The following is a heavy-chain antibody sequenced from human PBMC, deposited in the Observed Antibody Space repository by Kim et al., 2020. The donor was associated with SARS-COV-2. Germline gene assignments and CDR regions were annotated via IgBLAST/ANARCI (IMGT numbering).Heavy chain of an antibody. J-gene: IGHJ3*02. CDR1: GGSISSSSYY. Sequence: SETLSLTCTVSGGSISSSSYYWSWIRQPAGKGLEWIGRFYTSGSTNYNPSLKSRVTISVDTSKNQFPLKLSSVTAADTAVCYCAGDVVVATSDPFDIWGQGTMVTVSS. CDR3: AGDVVVATSDPFDI. D-gene: IGHD2-21*01. CDR2: FYTSGST. V-gene: IGHV4-61*02.